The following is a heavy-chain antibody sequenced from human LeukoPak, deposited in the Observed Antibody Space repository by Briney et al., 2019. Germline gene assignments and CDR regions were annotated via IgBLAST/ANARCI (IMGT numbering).Heavy chain of an antibody. CDR1: GFTFGSFT. CDR2: IRGTDTNT. V-gene: IGHV3-21*01. CDR3: ARSYYGSGINWFDP. D-gene: IGHD3-10*01. J-gene: IGHJ5*02. Sequence: PGGSLRLSCAASGFTFGSFTMSWVRQAPGRSLEWVSAIRGTDTNTYYADSVKGRFTISRDNAKNSLFLQMNSLRAEDTAVYYCARSYYGSGINWFDPWGQGTLVTVSS.